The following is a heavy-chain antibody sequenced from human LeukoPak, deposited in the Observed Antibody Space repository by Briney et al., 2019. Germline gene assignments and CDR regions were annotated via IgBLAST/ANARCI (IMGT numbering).Heavy chain of an antibody. D-gene: IGHD6-19*01. V-gene: IGHV4-38-2*01. CDR1: GYSISSGYY. Sequence: KPSETLSLTCAVSGYSISSGYYWGWIRQPPGKGLEWIGSIYHSGSTYYNPSLKSRVTISVDTSKNQFSLKLSSVTAADTAVYYCVGIGAGTAASDIWGQGTMVTVSS. J-gene: IGHJ3*02. CDR2: IYHSGST. CDR3: VGIGAGTAASDI.